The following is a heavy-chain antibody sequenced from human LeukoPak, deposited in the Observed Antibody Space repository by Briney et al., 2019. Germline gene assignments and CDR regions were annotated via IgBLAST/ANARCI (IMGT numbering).Heavy chain of an antibody. CDR1: GFTFSSSA. D-gene: IGHD2/OR15-2a*01. Sequence: GGSLRLSCAASGFTFSSSAMSWVRQVPGKGLEWVSGISASGGSTYYADSVKGRFTISRDNSKNTLFLQMNSLRAEDTAVFYCARAGGVIKPLDYWGQGTLVTVSS. CDR3: ARAGGVIKPLDY. V-gene: IGHV3-23*01. J-gene: IGHJ4*02. CDR2: ISASGGST.